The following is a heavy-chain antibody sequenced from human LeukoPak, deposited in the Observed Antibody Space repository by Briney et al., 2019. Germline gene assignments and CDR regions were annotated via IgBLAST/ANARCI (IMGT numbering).Heavy chain of an antibody. CDR2: ISSSSSYI. CDR1: GFTFSSYS. J-gene: IGHJ4*02. CDR3: ARDTRRAAAGVIDY. D-gene: IGHD6-13*01. Sequence: PGGSLRLSCAAYGFTFSSYSMNWVRQAPGKGLEWVSSISSSSSYIYYADSVKGRFTISRGNAKNSLYLQMNSLRAEDTAVYYCARDTRRAAAGVIDYWGQGTLVTVSS. V-gene: IGHV3-21*01.